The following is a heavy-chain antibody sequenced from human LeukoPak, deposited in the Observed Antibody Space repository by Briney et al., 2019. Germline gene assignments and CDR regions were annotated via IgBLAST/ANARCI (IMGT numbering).Heavy chain of an antibody. CDR1: GYTLTELS. V-gene: IGHV1-24*01. Sequence: GASVKVSCTVSGYTLTELSMHWVRQAPGKGLEWMGGFDPEDGETIYAQKFQGRVTMTEDTSTDTAYMELSSLRSEDTAVYYCATVGFGYCSGGSCYLFDYWGQGTLVTVSS. CDR2: FDPEDGET. J-gene: IGHJ4*02. CDR3: ATVGFGYCSGGSCYLFDY. D-gene: IGHD2-15*01.